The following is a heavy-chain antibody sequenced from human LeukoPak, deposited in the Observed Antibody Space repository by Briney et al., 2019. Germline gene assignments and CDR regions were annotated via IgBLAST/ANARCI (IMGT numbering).Heavy chain of an antibody. Sequence: SETLSLTCTVSGGSISSYYWSWIRQPPGKGLEWIGYIYYSGSTNYNPSLKSRVTISVDTSKNQFTLKLSSVTAADTAVYYCATLPSSTTHDAFDIWGQGTMVTVSS. D-gene: IGHD1-1*01. CDR3: ATLPSSTTHDAFDI. CDR1: GGSISSYY. J-gene: IGHJ3*02. V-gene: IGHV4-59*01. CDR2: IYYSGST.